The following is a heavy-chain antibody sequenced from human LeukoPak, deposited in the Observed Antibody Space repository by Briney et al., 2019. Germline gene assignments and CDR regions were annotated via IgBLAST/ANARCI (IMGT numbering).Heavy chain of an antibody. CDR1: GGSISSGGYS. CDR3: ARGGVAAAGTGGDDAFDI. D-gene: IGHD6-13*01. Sequence: SQTLSLTCAVSGGSISSGGYSWSWIRQPPGKGLEWIGYIYHSGSTYYNPSLKSRVTISVDRSKNQFSLKLSSVTAADTAVYYCARGGVAAAGTGGDDAFDIWGQGKMVTV. J-gene: IGHJ3*02. V-gene: IGHV4-30-2*01. CDR2: IYHSGST.